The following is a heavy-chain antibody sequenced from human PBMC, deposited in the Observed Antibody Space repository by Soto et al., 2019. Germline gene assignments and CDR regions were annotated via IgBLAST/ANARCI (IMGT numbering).Heavy chain of an antibody. V-gene: IGHV3-30*03. CDR3: AIHRYGYTGNY. CDR1: GFTFSSYG. J-gene: IGHJ4*02. CDR2: ISYDGSNK. D-gene: IGHD5-12*01. Sequence: GGSLRLSCAASGFTFSSYGMHWVRQAPGKGLEWVAVISYDGSNKYYADSVKGRFTISRDNSKNTLYLQMNSLRAEDTAVYYCAIHRYGYTGNYWGQGTLVTVSS.